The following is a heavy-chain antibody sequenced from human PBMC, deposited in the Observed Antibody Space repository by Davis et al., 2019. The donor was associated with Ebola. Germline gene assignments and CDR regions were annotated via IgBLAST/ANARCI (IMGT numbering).Heavy chain of an antibody. D-gene: IGHD3-10*01. Sequence: AASVKVSCKASGYTFTSYAMHWVRQAPGQRLEWMGWINAGNGNTKYSQKFQGRVTITRDTSASTAYMELSSLRSEDTAVYYCARPYYYGSGSYSRGYYYYGMDVWGQGTTVTVSS. V-gene: IGHV1-3*01. CDR2: INAGNGNT. CDR1: GYTFTSYA. CDR3: ARPYYYGSGSYSRGYYYYGMDV. J-gene: IGHJ6*02.